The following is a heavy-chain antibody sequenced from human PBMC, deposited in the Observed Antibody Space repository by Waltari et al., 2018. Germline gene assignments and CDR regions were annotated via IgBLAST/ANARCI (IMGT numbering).Heavy chain of an antibody. Sequence: QVQLHQWGAGLLQPSETLSLTCAVSGGPFTDYSWSWIRQPPGRGLEWIGEISHSGVTNYNPSPRSRVTMSVDTIKKHFSLKLTALTAADTAVYFCARTWGYSPPLGWFDPWGQGTRVTISS. CDR1: GGPFTDYS. CDR2: ISHSGVT. D-gene: IGHD2-2*02. CDR3: ARTWGYSPPLGWFDP. J-gene: IGHJ5*02. V-gene: IGHV4-34*01.